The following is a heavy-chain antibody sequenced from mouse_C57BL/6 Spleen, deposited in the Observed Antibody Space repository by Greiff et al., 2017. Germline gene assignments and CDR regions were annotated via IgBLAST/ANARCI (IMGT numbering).Heavy chain of an antibody. CDR2: INPNNGGT. Sequence: VQLQQSGPELVKPGASVKIPCKASGYTFTDYNMDWVKQSHGKSLEWIGDINPNNGGTIYNQKFKGKATLTVDKSSSTAYMELRSLTSEDTAVYYGARGSYGNCAMDYWGKGTSVTVSS. CDR3: ARGSYGNCAMDY. CDR1: GYTFTDYN. J-gene: IGHJ4*01. D-gene: IGHD1-1*01. V-gene: IGHV1-18*01.